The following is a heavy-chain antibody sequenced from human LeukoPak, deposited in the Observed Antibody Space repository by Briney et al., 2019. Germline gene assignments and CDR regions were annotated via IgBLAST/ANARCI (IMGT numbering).Heavy chain of an antibody. Sequence: PSETLSLTCTVSGGSISSSTYYWGWIRQPPGKGLEWIGNIYYSGNTYYNPSLKSRVTISVDTSKNQFSLKLRSVTATDTAVYYCAGGSGRYYGSGSYYIAYYFDYWGQGTLVTVSS. V-gene: IGHV4-39*01. D-gene: IGHD3-10*01. CDR3: AGGSGRYYGSGSYYIAYYFDY. CDR1: GGSISSSTYY. J-gene: IGHJ4*02. CDR2: IYYSGNT.